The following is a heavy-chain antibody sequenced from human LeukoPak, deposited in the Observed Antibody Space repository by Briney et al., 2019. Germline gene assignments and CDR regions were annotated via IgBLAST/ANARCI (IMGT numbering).Heavy chain of an antibody. CDR3: ARDNSYYYDSSGYYYY. Sequence: PGGSLRLSCAASGFTFSGYAMSWVRQAPGKGLEWVANIKQDGSEKYYVDSVKGRFTISRDNAKNSLYLQMNSLRAEDTAVYYCARDNSYYYDSSGYYYYWGQGTLVTVSS. CDR1: GFTFSGYA. J-gene: IGHJ4*02. D-gene: IGHD3-22*01. V-gene: IGHV3-7*04. CDR2: IKQDGSEK.